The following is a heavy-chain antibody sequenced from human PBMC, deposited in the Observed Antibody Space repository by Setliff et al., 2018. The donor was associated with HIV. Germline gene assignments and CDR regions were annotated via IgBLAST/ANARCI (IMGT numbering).Heavy chain of an antibody. D-gene: IGHD3-22*01. V-gene: IGHV3-33*01. CDR2: IWYDGTNK. J-gene: IGHJ3*01. CDR1: GFTFSSYG. Sequence: GGSLRLSCAASGFTFSSYGMHWVRQAPGKGLEWVALIWYDGTNKYYADSVKGRFTISRDSSKNTLYLQMNSLRAEDTAVYHCATGYYYDSKRAFDFWGRGTMVTVSS. CDR3: ATGYYYDSKRAFDF.